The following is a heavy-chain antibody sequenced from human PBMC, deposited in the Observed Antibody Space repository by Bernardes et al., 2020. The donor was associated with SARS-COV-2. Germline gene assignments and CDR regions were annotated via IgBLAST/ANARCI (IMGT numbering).Heavy chain of an antibody. V-gene: IGHV1-18*01. D-gene: IGHD6-13*01. J-gene: IGHJ4*02. Sequence: ASVKVSCKTSGYTFTRYGITWVRQAPGQGLEWMGWIGTKNGDKDYAQKFLGRVTMTIDTSTSTVYMELRSLRPDDTAIYYCARDIYVGSSGYVDHWGQGTLVTVSS. CDR2: IGTKNGDK. CDR3: ARDIYVGSSGYVDH. CDR1: GYTFTRYG.